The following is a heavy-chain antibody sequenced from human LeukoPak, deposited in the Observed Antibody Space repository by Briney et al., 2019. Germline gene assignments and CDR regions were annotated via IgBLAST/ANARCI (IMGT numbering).Heavy chain of an antibody. Sequence: SETLSLTCTGSGGSIKSHYWSWVRQPPGKGLEWIGYIYYSGTTNYNPSLKSRVTISLDTSKNQFSLKLASVTAADTAVYYCARLNYFDSSGYYFRDYWGQGTLVTVSS. D-gene: IGHD3-22*01. CDR2: IYYSGTT. J-gene: IGHJ4*02. V-gene: IGHV4-59*11. CDR3: ARLNYFDSSGYYFRDY. CDR1: GGSIKSHY.